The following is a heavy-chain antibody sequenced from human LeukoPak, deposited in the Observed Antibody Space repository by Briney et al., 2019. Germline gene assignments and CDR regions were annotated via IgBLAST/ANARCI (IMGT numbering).Heavy chain of an antibody. D-gene: IGHD5-18*01. CDR1: GYTFTSYY. CDR3: ARGVGQLWLVKVENYYYYMDV. V-gene: IGHV1-46*01. Sequence: ASVKVSCKASGYTFTSYYMHWVRQAPGQGLEWMGIINPSGGSTSYAQKFQGRVTMTRDMSTSTVYMELSSLRSEDTAVYYCARGVGQLWLVKVENYYYYMDVWGKGTTVTVSS. CDR2: INPSGGST. J-gene: IGHJ6*03.